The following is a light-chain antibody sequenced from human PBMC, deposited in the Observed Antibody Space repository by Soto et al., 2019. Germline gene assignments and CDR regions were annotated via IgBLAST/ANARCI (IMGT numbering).Light chain of an antibody. J-gene: IGLJ1*01. Sequence: QSVLTQPPSASGTPGQRVTISCSGSSSNIGSNAVNWYQQFPGTAPQLLIYTDNQRPSAVPARVSGSKSGTSASLAISGLQSEDEADYFCAAWDGSLNAYVFGTGTKLTVL. CDR1: SSNIGSNA. V-gene: IGLV1-44*01. CDR2: TDN. CDR3: AAWDGSLNAYV.